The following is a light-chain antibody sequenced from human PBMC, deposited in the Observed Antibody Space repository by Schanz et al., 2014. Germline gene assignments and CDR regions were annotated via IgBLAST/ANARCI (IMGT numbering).Light chain of an antibody. CDR3: SSNGGVNIYV. V-gene: IGLV2-11*01. Sequence: QSALTQPRSVSGSPGQSVTISCTGTSSDVAGYNYVSWYQHHPGKAPKLLIYDVTKRPSGVPDRFSGSKSGNTASLTVSGLQAEDEADYYCSSNGGVNIYVFGTGTKLTVL. J-gene: IGLJ1*01. CDR2: DVT. CDR1: SSDVAGYNY.